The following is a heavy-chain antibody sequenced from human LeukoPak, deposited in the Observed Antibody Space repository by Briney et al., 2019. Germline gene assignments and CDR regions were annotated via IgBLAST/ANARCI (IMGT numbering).Heavy chain of an antibody. CDR3: ARYDYVWGSYRRRFNWFDP. J-gene: IGHJ5*02. Sequence: ASVKVSCKASGYTFTGYYMHWVRQAPGQGLEWMGWINPNSGGTNYAQKFQGRVTMTRDTSISTAYMELSRLRSDDTAVYYCARYDYVWGSYRRRFNWFDPWGQGTLVTVSS. CDR2: INPNSGGT. D-gene: IGHD3-16*02. CDR1: GYTFTGYY. V-gene: IGHV1-2*02.